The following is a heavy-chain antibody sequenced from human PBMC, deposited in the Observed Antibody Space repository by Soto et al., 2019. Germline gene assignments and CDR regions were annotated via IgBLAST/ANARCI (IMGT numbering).Heavy chain of an antibody. CDR2: IYYSGST. V-gene: IGHV4-30-4*01. CDR3: ARARVTGVFDI. CDR1: GGSISSGDYY. J-gene: IGHJ3*02. D-gene: IGHD2-21*02. Sequence: TSETLSLTCTVSGGSISSGDYYWSWIRQPPGKGLEWIGYIYYSGSTYYNPSLKSRVTISVDTSKNQFSLKLSSVTAADTAVYYWARARVTGVFDIWGQGKMVTVSS.